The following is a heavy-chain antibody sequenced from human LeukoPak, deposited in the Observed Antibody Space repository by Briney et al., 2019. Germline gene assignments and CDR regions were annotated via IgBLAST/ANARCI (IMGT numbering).Heavy chain of an antibody. CDR3: ARGPGIAVAGVFDY. V-gene: IGHV1-18*04. CDR1: GYTFTSYG. CDR2: ISGYTGHT. J-gene: IGHJ4*02. D-gene: IGHD6-19*01. Sequence: ASVKVSCKASGYTFTSYGINWVRQAPGQGLEWLGWISGYTGHTNYVQKIQGRVTMTTDTSTNTAYMELRSLRSDDTAVYYCARGPGIAVAGVFDYWGQGSLATVSS.